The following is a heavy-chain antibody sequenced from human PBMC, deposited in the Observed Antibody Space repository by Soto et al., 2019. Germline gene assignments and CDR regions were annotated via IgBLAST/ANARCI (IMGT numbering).Heavy chain of an antibody. J-gene: IGHJ6*02. CDR2: AKSKTDGGTT. V-gene: IGHV3-15*01. CDR1: VFSFSYAW. Sequence: GGSLRLSCAASVFSFSYAWMSWVRQAPGKGLDLPGPAKSKTDGGTTDYAAPVKGRFTISRDDSKTTIYLQMNSLKTEDTAVYYCTTDCSGGSCYPGAHYYYYGMDVWGPGTTVTGSS. D-gene: IGHD2-15*01. CDR3: TTDCSGGSCYPGAHYYYYGMDV.